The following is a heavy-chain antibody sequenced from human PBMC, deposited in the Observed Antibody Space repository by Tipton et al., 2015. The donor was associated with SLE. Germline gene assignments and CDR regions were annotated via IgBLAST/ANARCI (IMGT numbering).Heavy chain of an antibody. CDR3: MSEMGALMP. Sequence: GSLRLSCAASGFTFGDSAMNWVRQASGKGLEWVGRIRHNYATSYSVSVQGRFTLSSEYPKNTAYLEMKSLKTDDTAMYYCMSEMGALMPWGQGTLVTVSS. D-gene: IGHD1-26*01. J-gene: IGHJ4*02. CDR2: IRHNYAT. V-gene: IGHV3-73*01. CDR1: GFTFGDSA.